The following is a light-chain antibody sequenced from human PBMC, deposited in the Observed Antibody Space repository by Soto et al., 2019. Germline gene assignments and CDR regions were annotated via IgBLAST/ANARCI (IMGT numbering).Light chain of an antibody. CDR1: QGIRNN. J-gene: IGKJ1*01. V-gene: IGKV1-17*01. CDR3: LQHDSYPRT. Sequence: DIQMTQSPYSLFESVGDRVTITCRASQGIRNNLGWYQQRPGEAPKRLLYGASSLQRGVPSRFRGSGSGTEFTLTISSLRPEDSATYYCLQHDSYPRTFGQRTKLEIK. CDR2: GAS.